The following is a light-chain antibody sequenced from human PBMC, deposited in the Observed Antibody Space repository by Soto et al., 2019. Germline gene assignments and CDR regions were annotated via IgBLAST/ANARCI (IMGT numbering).Light chain of an antibody. Sequence: DIVLTQSPGTLSLSPGERATLSCRASQSVSSSYLAWYQQKPGQAPRLLIYGASIRATGIPDRFSGSGSGPDFPLTISRLEPEDFAVYYCQQYGSSPLTFGGGTKVEIK. J-gene: IGKJ4*01. CDR1: QSVSSSY. V-gene: IGKV3-20*01. CDR3: QQYGSSPLT. CDR2: GAS.